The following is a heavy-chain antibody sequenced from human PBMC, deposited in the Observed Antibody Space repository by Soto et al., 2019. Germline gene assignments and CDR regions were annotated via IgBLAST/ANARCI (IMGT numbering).Heavy chain of an antibody. Sequence: QVQLQESGPGLVKPSGTLSLTCVVSGGSISGSNWWSWVRQPPGKGLEWIGEMYHSGITNYHPSLKCRGTISVDKAKNQFSLNLSSVTAADTAMYYCARHVVPYYGMDVWGQGTTVTVSS. CDR3: ARHVVPYYGMDV. CDR2: MYHSGIT. D-gene: IGHD2-15*01. CDR1: GGSISGSNW. J-gene: IGHJ6*02. V-gene: IGHV4-4*02.